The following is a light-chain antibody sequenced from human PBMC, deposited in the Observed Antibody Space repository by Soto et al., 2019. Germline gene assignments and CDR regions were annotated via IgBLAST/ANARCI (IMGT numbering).Light chain of an antibody. J-gene: IGKJ4*01. CDR2: GAS. CDR1: QSVSSN. V-gene: IGKV3-15*01. CDR3: QQYNNWLPLT. Sequence: EIVMTQSPATLSVSPGERATLSCRASQSVSSNLAWYQQKPGQAPRLLIYGASTRATGIPARFSGSGSGTEFTITISSLQSEDFAVYYCQQYNNWLPLTFGGGTKVEIK.